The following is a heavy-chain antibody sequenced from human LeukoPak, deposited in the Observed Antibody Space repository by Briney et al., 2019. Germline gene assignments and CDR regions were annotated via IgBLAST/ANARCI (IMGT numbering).Heavy chain of an antibody. V-gene: IGHV1-18*01. CDR2: ISAYNGNT. CDR1: GYTFNSYG. D-gene: IGHD3-22*01. Sequence: GASVKVSCKASGYTFNSYGISWVRQAPGQGLEWMGWISAYNGNTNYAQKLQGRVTMTTDTSTSTAYMELRSLRSDDTAVYYCARDRTYYYDSSALFDYWGQGTLVTVSS. J-gene: IGHJ4*02. CDR3: ARDRTYYYDSSALFDY.